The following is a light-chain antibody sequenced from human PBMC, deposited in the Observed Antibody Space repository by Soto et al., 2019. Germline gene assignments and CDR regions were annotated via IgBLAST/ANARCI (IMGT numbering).Light chain of an antibody. Sequence: EIVLTQSPATLSLSPGERATLSCRASQSISTYLAWYQQKPGQAPRLLIYDASNRATGIPARFSGSGSGTDFTLTISSLEPEDFAVYYCQPRSSWLFGGGTKVEIK. CDR3: QPRSSWL. CDR1: QSISTY. CDR2: DAS. V-gene: IGKV3-11*01. J-gene: IGKJ4*01.